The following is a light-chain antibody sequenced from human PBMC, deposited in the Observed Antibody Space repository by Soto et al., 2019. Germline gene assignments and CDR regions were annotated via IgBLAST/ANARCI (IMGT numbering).Light chain of an antibody. CDR1: QSVSSSY. CDR3: QPYNNWPLT. J-gene: IGKJ4*01. Sequence: EIVLTQSPGTLSLSPGERATLSCRASQSVSSSYLAWYQQRPGQAPRLLIYGASSRATGIPARFSASGSGTEFTLTISSLQSEDFAVYYCQPYNNWPLTFGGGTKVDIK. CDR2: GAS. V-gene: IGKV3D-15*01.